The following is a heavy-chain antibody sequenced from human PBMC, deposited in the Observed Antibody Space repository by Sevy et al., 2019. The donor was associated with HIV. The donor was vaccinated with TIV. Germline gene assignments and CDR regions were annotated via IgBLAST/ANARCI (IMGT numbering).Heavy chain of an antibody. CDR3: ALERLSSNVAEYFQN. Sequence: GGSLRLSCAASGFTFSSFFMHWVHQAPGKGLEWVATISYDGSSEHYADSVKGRFTISRDNSKNALYLQMNSLRAEDTAVYYCALERLSSNVAEYFQNWGQGTLVTVSS. CDR1: GFTFSSFF. D-gene: IGHD1-1*01. V-gene: IGHV3-30-3*01. J-gene: IGHJ1*01. CDR2: ISYDGSSE.